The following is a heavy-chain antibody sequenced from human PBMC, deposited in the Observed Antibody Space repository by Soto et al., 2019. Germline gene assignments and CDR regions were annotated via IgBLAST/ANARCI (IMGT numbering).Heavy chain of an antibody. CDR1: GGSISSYY. Sequence: PSETLSLTCTVSGGSISSYYWSWIRQPPGKGLEWIGYIYYSGSTNYNPSLKSRVTISVDTSKNQFSLKLSSVTAADTAVYYCAREAVVVPAARYYYYYYMDVWGKGTTVTVSS. D-gene: IGHD2-2*01. J-gene: IGHJ6*03. CDR2: IYYSGST. V-gene: IGHV4-59*01. CDR3: AREAVVVPAARYYYYYYMDV.